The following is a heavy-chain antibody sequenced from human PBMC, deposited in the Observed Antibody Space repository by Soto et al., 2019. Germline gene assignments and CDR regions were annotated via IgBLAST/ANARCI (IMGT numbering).Heavy chain of an antibody. J-gene: IGHJ5*02. D-gene: IGHD6-6*01. CDR3: TRGLYSSSSWSEWKNWFDP. CDR1: GYTFTGYY. Sequence: GASVKVSCKASGYTFTGYYMHWVRQAPGQGLEWMGWINPNSGGTNYAQKFQGRVTMTRDTSISTAYMELSRLRSDDTAVYYCTRGLYSSSSWSEWKNWFDPWGQGTLVTVSS. V-gene: IGHV1-2*02. CDR2: INPNSGGT.